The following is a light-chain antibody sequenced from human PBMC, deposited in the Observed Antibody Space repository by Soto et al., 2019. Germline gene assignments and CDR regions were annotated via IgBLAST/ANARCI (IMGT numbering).Light chain of an antibody. Sequence: ERVMTQSPATLSVSPGERATLSCRASQSVSSNLAWYQQKPGQAPRLFIYGASTRATAIPPRFSGSGSGTEFTLTISSPQSEDFAVYYCQQYDNWPITFGQGTRLEIK. CDR3: QQYDNWPIT. CDR1: QSVSSN. V-gene: IGKV3-15*01. CDR2: GAS. J-gene: IGKJ5*01.